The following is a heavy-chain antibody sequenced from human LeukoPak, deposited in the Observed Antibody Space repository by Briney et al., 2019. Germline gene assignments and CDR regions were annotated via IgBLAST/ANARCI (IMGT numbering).Heavy chain of an antibody. J-gene: IGHJ4*02. Sequence: SETLSLTCTVSGGSISSYYWSWIRQPPGKGLEWIGYIYYSGSTYYNPSLKSRVTISVDTSKNQFSLKLSSVTAADTAVYYCARGRGDYGGNSDYWGQGTLVTVSS. CDR1: GGSISSYY. V-gene: IGHV4-30-4*08. CDR3: ARGRGDYGGNSDY. D-gene: IGHD4-23*01. CDR2: IYYSGST.